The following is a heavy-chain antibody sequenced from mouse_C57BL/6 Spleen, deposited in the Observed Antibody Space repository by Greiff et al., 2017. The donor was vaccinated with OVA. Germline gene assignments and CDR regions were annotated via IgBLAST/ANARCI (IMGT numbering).Heavy chain of an antibody. Sequence: EVKLMESGEGLVKPGGSLKLSCAASGFTFSSYAMSWVRQTPEKRLEWVAYISSGGDYIYYADTVKGRFTISRDNARNTLYLQMSSLKSEDTAMYYCTRGGDGSPFDYWGQGTTLTVSS. D-gene: IGHD1-1*01. V-gene: IGHV5-9-1*02. CDR2: ISSGGDYI. J-gene: IGHJ2*01. CDR3: TRGGDGSPFDY. CDR1: GFTFSSYA.